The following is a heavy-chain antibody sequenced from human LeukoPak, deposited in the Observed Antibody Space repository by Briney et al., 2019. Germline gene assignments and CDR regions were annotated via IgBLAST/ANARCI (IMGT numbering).Heavy chain of an antibody. CDR2: IYYSGST. CDR1: GGSISSSSYY. CDR3: ARDHLVRGALY. J-gene: IGHJ4*02. Sequence: SETLSLTCTVSGGSISSSSYYWGWIRQPPGKGLEWIVSIYYSGSTYYNPSLKSRSTISVDTSKNQFSLKLSSVTAGDTVVYYCARDHLVRGALYWGQGTLVTVSS. D-gene: IGHD3-10*01. V-gene: IGHV4-39*07.